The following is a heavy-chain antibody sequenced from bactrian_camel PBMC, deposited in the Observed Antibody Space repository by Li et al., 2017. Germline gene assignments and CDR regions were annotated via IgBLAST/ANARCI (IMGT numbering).Heavy chain of an antibody. D-gene: IGHD6*01. J-gene: IGHJ4*01. CDR3: AAAAGLLGGTCVDVRSVDY. CDR1: GFTFDDYA. CDR2: ISWDGYIT. V-gene: IGHV3-1*01. Sequence: VQLVESGGDSAQPGGSLRLSCATSGFTFDDYAMGWIRQNPGKAPEWVSDISWDGYITNYADSVKGRFTISQDNAKNTLYLLMNSLTPEDTAMYYCAAAAGLLGGTCVDVRSVDYWGQGTQVTVS.